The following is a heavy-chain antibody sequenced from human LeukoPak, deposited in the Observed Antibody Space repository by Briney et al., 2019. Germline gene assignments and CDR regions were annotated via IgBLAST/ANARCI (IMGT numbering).Heavy chain of an antibody. V-gene: IGHV3-7*01. CDR1: GFTFSSYW. J-gene: IGHJ1*01. D-gene: IGHD2-21*02. CDR2: IKQDGSEK. Sequence: GGSLRLSCAASGFTFSSYWMSWVRQAPGKGLEWVANIKQDGSEKYYVDSVKGRFTISRDNAKNSLYLQMNSLRAEDTAVYYCTSWGDTTAEYFQRWGQGTLVTVSS. CDR3: TSWGDTTAEYFQR.